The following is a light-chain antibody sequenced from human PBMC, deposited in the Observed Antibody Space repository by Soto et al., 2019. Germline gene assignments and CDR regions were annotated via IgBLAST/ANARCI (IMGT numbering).Light chain of an antibody. V-gene: IGKV3D-20*02. CDR3: QQRSNWPPIT. J-gene: IGKJ5*01. CDR1: QSVSNNY. CDR2: GAS. Sequence: EIVLTQSPGTLSLSPGERATLSCRTGQSVSNNYLAWYQQKPGQAPRLLIYGASSRATGIPNRFSGSGSGTDFTLTISRLEPEDFAVYYCQQRSNWPPITFGQGTRLEIK.